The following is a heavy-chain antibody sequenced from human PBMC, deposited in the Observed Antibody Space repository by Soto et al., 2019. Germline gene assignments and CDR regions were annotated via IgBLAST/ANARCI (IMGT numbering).Heavy chain of an antibody. CDR1: GFTFSSYA. J-gene: IGHJ4*02. V-gene: IGHV3-23*01. Sequence: EVQLLESGGGLVQPGGSLRLSCAASGFTFSSYAMSWVRQAPGKGLEWVSAISGSGGSTYYADSVKGRFTISRDNSKNALYLQRNSLRAEDTAVYYCARGVDIVVVVAATRYFDYWGQGTLVTVSS. CDR3: ARGVDIVVVVAATRYFDY. D-gene: IGHD2-15*01. CDR2: ISGSGGST.